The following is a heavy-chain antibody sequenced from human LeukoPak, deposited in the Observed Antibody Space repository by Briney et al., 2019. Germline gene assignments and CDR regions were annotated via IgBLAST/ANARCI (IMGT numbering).Heavy chain of an antibody. Sequence: SETLSLTCTVSGGSISSYYWSWIRQPPGKGLEWIGEINHSGSTNYNPSLKSRVTISVDTSKNQFSLKLSSVTAADTAVYYCAREKGRPYDYVWGSYRYGSDRNWFDPWGQGTLVTVSS. CDR1: GGSISSYY. CDR3: AREKGRPYDYVWGSYRYGSDRNWFDP. V-gene: IGHV4-34*01. J-gene: IGHJ5*02. CDR2: INHSGST. D-gene: IGHD3-16*02.